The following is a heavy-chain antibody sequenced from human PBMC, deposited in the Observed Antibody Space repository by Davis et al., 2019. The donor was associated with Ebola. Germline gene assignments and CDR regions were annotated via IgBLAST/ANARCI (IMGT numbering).Heavy chain of an antibody. CDR1: GGTFSSYA. J-gene: IGHJ6*03. CDR3: ARGVSYYYYMDV. V-gene: IGHV1-69*10. CDR2: IIPILGIA. Sequence: SVKVSCKASGGTFSSYAISWVRQAPGQGLEWMGGIIPILGIANYAQKFQGRVTITADESTSTAYMELSSLRSEDTAVYYCARGVSYYYYMDVWGKGTTVTVSS.